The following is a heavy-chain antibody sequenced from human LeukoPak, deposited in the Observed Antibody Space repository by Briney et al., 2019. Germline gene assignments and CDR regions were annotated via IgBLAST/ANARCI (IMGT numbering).Heavy chain of an antibody. CDR3: AKDLFPGGYYDSSGYYPNYFDY. V-gene: IGHV3-23*01. Sequence: GWSLRLSXAASGFTFSSYAMSWVRQAPGKGLEWVSAISGSGGSTYYADSVKGRFTISRDNSKNTLYLQMNSLRAEDTAVYYCAKDLFPGGYYDSSGYYPNYFDYWGQGTLVTVSS. D-gene: IGHD3-22*01. CDR1: GFTFSSYA. J-gene: IGHJ4*02. CDR2: ISGSGGST.